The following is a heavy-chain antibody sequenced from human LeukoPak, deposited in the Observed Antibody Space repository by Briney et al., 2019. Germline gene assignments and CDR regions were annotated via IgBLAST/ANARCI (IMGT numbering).Heavy chain of an antibody. CDR1: GGSISSYY. CDR3: ARVVSGYYDSSGYYYSFDY. D-gene: IGHD3-22*01. J-gene: IGHJ4*02. CDR2: IYYSGST. V-gene: IGHV4-59*01. Sequence: PSETLSLTCTVSGGSISSYYWSWIWQPPGKGLEWIGYIYYSGSTNYNPSLKSRVTISVDTSKNQFSLKLSSVTAADTAVYYCARVVSGYYDSSGYYYSFDYWGQGTLVTVSS.